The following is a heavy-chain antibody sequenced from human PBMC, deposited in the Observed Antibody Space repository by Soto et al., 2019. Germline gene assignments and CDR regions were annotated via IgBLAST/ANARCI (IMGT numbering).Heavy chain of an antibody. CDR2: ISFDGSRK. V-gene: IGHV3-30-3*01. CDR1: GFTFISYD. CDR3: TKVDV. Sequence: PGGSLRLSCVVSGFTFISYDMHWVRQAPGKGLEWVGFISFDGSRKHYAGSVEGRFTISRDNSKSTMYLEMNSLRPEDTAVYFCTKVDVWGPGTGVTVSS. J-gene: IGHJ6*01.